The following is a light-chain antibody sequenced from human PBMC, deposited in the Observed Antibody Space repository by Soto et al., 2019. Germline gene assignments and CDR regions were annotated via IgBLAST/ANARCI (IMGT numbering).Light chain of an antibody. CDR2: DVS. V-gene: IGLV2-14*01. CDR1: SSDVGGYNY. CDR3: SSYTSSIILYV. J-gene: IGLJ1*01. Sequence: QSVLTQPASVSGSPGQSITISCTGTSSDVGGYNYVSWYQQHPGKAPKLMIYDVSNRPSGVSNRFSGSKSGNTASLTISGLQAEDEAYYYCSSYTSSIILYVIGTGTKVTVL.